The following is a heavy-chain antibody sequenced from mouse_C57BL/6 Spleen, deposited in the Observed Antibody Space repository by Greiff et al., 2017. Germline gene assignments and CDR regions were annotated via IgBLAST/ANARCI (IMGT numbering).Heavy chain of an antibody. CDR2: INPGSGGT. J-gene: IGHJ1*03. CDR1: GYAFTNYL. D-gene: IGHD2-5*01. Sequence: VKLQESGAELVRPGTSVKVSCKASGYAFTNYLIEWVKQRPGQGLEWIGVINPGSGGTNYNEKFKGKATLTADKSSSTAYMQLSSLTSEDSAVYFCARTSNYVYFDVWGTGTTVTVSS. CDR3: ARTSNYVYFDV. V-gene: IGHV1-54*01.